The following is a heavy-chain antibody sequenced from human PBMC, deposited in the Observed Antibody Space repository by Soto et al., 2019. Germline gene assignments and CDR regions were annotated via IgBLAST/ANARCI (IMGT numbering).Heavy chain of an antibody. CDR2: IKTDGTYA. CDR3: AAGGSGYYAN. J-gene: IGHJ4*02. Sequence: EVRLVESGGDLVQPGGSLRLSCAASGFTFSTYWMHWVRQAPGKGLLWVSRIKTDGTYATYADSVKGRFTISRDNAKTTLYLQMNRRRVEDAALYFSAAGGSGYYANWGQGTVVTVSS. V-gene: IGHV3-74*01. D-gene: IGHD3-22*01. CDR1: GFTFSTYW.